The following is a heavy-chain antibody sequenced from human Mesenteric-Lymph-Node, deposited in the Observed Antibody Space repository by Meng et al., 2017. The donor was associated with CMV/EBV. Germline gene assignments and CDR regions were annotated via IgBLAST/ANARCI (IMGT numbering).Heavy chain of an antibody. CDR1: GFTFNDIW. CDR2: INEDGGAK. Sequence: GGSLRLSCAASGFTFNDIWMSWVRQAPGKGLEWVANINEDGGAKYYVDSVKGRFTISRDNAKNTLSLQMNNLRPEDTAVYYCAKWAGYSYGTLDYWGQGALVTVSS. V-gene: IGHV3-7*01. J-gene: IGHJ4*02. D-gene: IGHD5-18*01. CDR3: AKWAGYSYGTLDY.